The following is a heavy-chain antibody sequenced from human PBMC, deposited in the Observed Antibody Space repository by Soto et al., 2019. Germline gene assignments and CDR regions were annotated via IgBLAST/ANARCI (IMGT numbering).Heavy chain of an antibody. D-gene: IGHD2-2*01. CDR2: ISSDGSHT. V-gene: IGHV3-33*06. CDR3: AKEWHPGSPPAAPLGNWFDP. J-gene: IGHJ5*02. Sequence: QVQLVESGGGVVQPGGSVRLSCATSGFTFSSYGIHWVRQAPGKGLEWVAVISSDGSHTFYKDSVTGRFTISRDNSKRTVYLQMNSLRVDDTAVNYCAKEWHPGSPPAAPLGNWFDPWGQGTLVTVSS. CDR1: GFTFSSYG.